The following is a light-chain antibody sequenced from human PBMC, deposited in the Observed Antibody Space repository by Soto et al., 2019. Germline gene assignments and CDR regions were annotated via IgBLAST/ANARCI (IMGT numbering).Light chain of an antibody. CDR1: QSVSSD. CDR3: QQYSSLWT. V-gene: IGKV3-15*01. J-gene: IGKJ1*01. Sequence: EIVMTQSPATLSVSPGERATLSCRASQSVSSDLAWYQQKPGQTPRLLIYGASTRATGIPARFSGSGSGTEFTLTISSLQSEDLAVYYCQQYSSLWTFGQGTKVEIK. CDR2: GAS.